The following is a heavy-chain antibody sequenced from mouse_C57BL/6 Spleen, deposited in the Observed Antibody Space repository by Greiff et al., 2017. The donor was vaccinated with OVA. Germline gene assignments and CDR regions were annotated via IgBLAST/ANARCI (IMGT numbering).Heavy chain of an antibody. D-gene: IGHD2-4*01. CDR2: ISSGSSTI. CDR3: ARGDYGWFAY. J-gene: IGHJ3*01. Sequence: EVKVVESGGGLVKPGGSLKLSCAASGFTFSDYGMHWVRQAPEQGLEWVAYISSGSSTIYYADTVKGRFTISRDNAKNTLFLQMTSLRSEDTAMYYCARGDYGWFAYWGQGTLVTVSA. V-gene: IGHV5-17*01. CDR1: GFTFSDYG.